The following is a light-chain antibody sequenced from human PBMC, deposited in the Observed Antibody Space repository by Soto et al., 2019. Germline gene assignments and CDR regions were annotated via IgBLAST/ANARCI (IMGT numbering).Light chain of an antibody. CDR1: ALPKQY. Sequence: SYELTQPPSVSVSPGQTARITCSGDALPKQYAHWYQQRPGQAPVLMIYKDTERPSGIPDRFSGSGSGTTVTLTISGVRADDEADYHCQSADSSGASVVFGGGTKLTVL. CDR3: QSADSSGASVV. J-gene: IGLJ2*01. CDR2: KDT. V-gene: IGLV3-25*03.